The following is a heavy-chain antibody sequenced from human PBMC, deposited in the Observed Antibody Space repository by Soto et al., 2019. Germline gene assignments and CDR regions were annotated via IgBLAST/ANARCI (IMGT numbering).Heavy chain of an antibody. D-gene: IGHD2-8*02. CDR2: RRQDGGQM. CDR3: STTGGY. V-gene: IGHV3-7*05. J-gene: IGHJ4*02. Sequence: EVQLEESGGGLVRPGGSLRLSCVASRITFIGYWLSWDRQAPGRGLGWVATRRQDGGQMYYVDSVKGRFTMSRDRANNSLDLQMNSLSVEVTALYYCSTTGGYWGQGILVTVSS. CDR1: RITFIGYW.